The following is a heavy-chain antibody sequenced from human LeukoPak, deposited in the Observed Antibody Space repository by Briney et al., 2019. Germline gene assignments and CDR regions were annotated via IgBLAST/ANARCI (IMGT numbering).Heavy chain of an antibody. D-gene: IGHD2-2*01. Sequence: QSGGSLRLSCAASGFTFSSYSMNWVRQAPGKGLECVSAISDSGDKTDYADSVRGRFTIYRDNSKDTLYLQMNSLGAADTAVYYCAKDGGGYCNNSSCWGQGTLVTVSS. CDR3: AKDGGGYCNNSSC. V-gene: IGHV3-23*01. J-gene: IGHJ4*02. CDR2: ISDSGDKT. CDR1: GFTFSSYS.